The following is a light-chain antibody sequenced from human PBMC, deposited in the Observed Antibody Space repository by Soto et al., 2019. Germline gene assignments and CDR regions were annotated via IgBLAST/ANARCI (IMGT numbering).Light chain of an antibody. V-gene: IGKV1-5*01. CDR2: DVS. CDR3: QQYYSYPLT. CDR1: QSFSTW. J-gene: IGKJ4*01. Sequence: TQMTQSPSTLSASVGDRVTITCRASQSFSTWLAWYQQKPGKAPKLLIYDVSNLESGVPSRFSGSGSGTEFTLTIGSLHPDDFATYYCQQYYSYPLTFGGGTTVEIK.